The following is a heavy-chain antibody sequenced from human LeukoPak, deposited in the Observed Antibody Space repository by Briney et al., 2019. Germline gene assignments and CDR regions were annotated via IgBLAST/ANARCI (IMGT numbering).Heavy chain of an antibody. CDR2: IKEDGRQK. CDR1: GFTFEDYG. Sequence: GGSLRPSCAVSGFTFEDYGSSWVRQAPGKGLEWVANIKEDGRQKYYVGSVKGRFTISRDNAKNSLYLQMNSLRAEDTAVYYCAELGITMIGGVWGKGTTVTISS. V-gene: IGHV3-7*01. D-gene: IGHD3-10*02. CDR3: AELGITMIGGV. J-gene: IGHJ6*04.